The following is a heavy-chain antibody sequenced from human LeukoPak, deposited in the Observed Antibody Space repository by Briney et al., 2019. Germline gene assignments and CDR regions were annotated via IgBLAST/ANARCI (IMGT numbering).Heavy chain of an antibody. CDR1: GFTFSSYS. CDR2: ISSSSSTI. CDR3: ARDRGDTAMVPDSPPFDY. J-gene: IGHJ4*02. D-gene: IGHD5-18*01. Sequence: GGSLRLSCAASGFTFSSYSMNWVRQAPGKGLEWVSYISSSSSTIYYADSVKGRFTISRDNAKNSLYLQMNSLRAEDTAVYYCARDRGDTAMVPDSPPFDYWGQGTLVTVSS. V-gene: IGHV3-48*04.